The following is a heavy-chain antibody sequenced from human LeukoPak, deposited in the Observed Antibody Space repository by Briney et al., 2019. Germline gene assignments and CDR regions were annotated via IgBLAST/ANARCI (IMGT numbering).Heavy chain of an antibody. Sequence: PSETLSLTCTVSGGSISSYYWSWIRQPPGKGLEWIGEINHSGSTNYNPSLKSRVTISVDTSKNQFSLKLSSVTAADTAVYYCARVGFDCSGGSCYSVYYYYYYMDVWGKGTTVTVSS. CDR1: GGSISSYY. V-gene: IGHV4-34*01. CDR2: INHSGST. D-gene: IGHD2-15*01. CDR3: ARVGFDCSGGSCYSVYYYYYYMDV. J-gene: IGHJ6*03.